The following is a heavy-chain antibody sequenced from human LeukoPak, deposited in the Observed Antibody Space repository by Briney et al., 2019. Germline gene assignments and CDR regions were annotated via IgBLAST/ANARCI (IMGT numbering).Heavy chain of an antibody. CDR2: IYYSGST. J-gene: IGHJ4*02. V-gene: IGHV4-59*01. Sequence: SGTLFLTCTVSGGSISSYYWSWIREPPGEGLEWVWYIYYSGSTNYNPSLKSRVTISVDTSKNQFSLKLSSVTAADTAVYYCARAPPYYYDSSGYYYFDYGGQGTLVTVSS. CDR1: GGSISSYY. CDR3: ARAPPYYYDSSGYYYFDY. D-gene: IGHD3-22*01.